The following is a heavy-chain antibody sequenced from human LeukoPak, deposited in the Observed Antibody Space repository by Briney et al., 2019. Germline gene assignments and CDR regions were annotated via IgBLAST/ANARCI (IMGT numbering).Heavy chain of an antibody. D-gene: IGHD3-22*01. CDR1: GGSFSGYY. Sequence: SETLSLTCAVYGGSFSGYYWSWIRQPPGKGLEWIGYIYYSGSTNYNPSLKSRVTISVDTSKNQFSLKLSSVTAADTAVYYCARGHPHYDSSGYLFDYWGQGTLVTVSS. CDR3: ARGHPHYDSSGYLFDY. V-gene: IGHV4-59*01. J-gene: IGHJ4*02. CDR2: IYYSGST.